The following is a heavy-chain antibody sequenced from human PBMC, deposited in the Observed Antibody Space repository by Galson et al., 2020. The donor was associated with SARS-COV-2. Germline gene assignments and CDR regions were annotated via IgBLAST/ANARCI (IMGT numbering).Heavy chain of an antibody. Sequence: GESLKISCAASGFIFSTHAMHWVRQAPGKGLEWVAVISYDGSKEYYADSVKGRFTMSRDNSKNTLYLQMNSLRAEDTAVYYCARASDVWTGSHVYFDHWGQGTLVAVSS. J-gene: IGHJ4*02. CDR2: ISYDGSKE. CDR1: GFIFSTHA. D-gene: IGHD3-9*01. CDR3: ARASDVWTGSHVYFDH. V-gene: IGHV3-30-3*01.